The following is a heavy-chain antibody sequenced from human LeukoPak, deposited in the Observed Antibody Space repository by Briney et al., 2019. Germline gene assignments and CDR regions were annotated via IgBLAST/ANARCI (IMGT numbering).Heavy chain of an antibody. J-gene: IGHJ6*03. CDR2: INHSGST. D-gene: IGHD3-22*01. V-gene: IGHV4-34*01. Sequence: PSETLSLTCTVSGGSISTYYWSWIRQPPGKGLEWIGEINHSGSTNYNPSLKSRVTISVDTSKNQFSLKLSSVTAADTAVYYCARGSPSYDSSGYYHGYYYYYYMDVWGKGTTVTVSS. CDR1: GGSISTYY. CDR3: ARGSPSYDSSGYYHGYYYYYYMDV.